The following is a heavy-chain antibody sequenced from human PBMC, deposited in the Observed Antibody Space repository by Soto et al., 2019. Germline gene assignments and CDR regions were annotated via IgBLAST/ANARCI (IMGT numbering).Heavy chain of an antibody. J-gene: IGHJ5*02. CDR3: ARLYETTGYYGEGWFDP. CDR2: IYYSGST. CDR1: GGSISTGGYY. Sequence: QVQLQESGPGLVKPSQTLSLTCTVSGGSISTGGYYWSWIRQHPGKGLEWIGHIYYSGSTYHNPSLKSRLIISVDTSKNQFSLKLSSVTAADTAVYYCARLYETTGYYGEGWFDPWGQGTLVTVSS. V-gene: IGHV4-31*03. D-gene: IGHD3-22*01.